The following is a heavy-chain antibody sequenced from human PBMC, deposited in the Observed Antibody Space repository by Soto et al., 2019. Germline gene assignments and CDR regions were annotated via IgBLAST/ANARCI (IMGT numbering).Heavy chain of an antibody. Sequence: PGGSLRLSCVASGFKFYDYGIHCCRHTPGKGLEWIAGLSKDSLSISYGASMKGRFTISRDNAKNSLYLQLNSPRPEDTALYYCVKDALTAVAFYFDYWGRGALVTVSS. D-gene: IGHD6-19*01. CDR3: VKDALTAVAFYFDY. V-gene: IGHV3-9*01. CDR1: GFKFYDYG. CDR2: LSKDSLSI. J-gene: IGHJ4*01.